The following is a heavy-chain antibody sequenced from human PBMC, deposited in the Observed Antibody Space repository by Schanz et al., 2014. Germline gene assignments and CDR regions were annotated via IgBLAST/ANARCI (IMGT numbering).Heavy chain of an antibody. CDR1: GFTFSSYA. Sequence: EVQLLESGGGLVQPGGSLRLSCAASGFTFSSYAMDWVRQAAGKGLEWVGRVRKKEFSDDTEEYAASVRGRFTISRDDSKNVVNLQMNGLKTENTAMYYCVREGSTTPVAGLRSFDWLGRFDYWGQGALVTVSS. V-gene: IGHV3-72*01. J-gene: IGHJ4*02. CDR3: VREGSTTPVAGLRSFDWLGRFDY. D-gene: IGHD3-9*01. CDR2: VRKKEFSDDTE.